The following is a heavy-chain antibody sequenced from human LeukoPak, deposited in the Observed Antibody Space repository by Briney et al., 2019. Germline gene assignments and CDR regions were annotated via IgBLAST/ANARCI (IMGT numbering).Heavy chain of an antibody. D-gene: IGHD1-20*01. CDR3: ARDFRYNWNDYLYYYFDY. V-gene: IGHV3-11*04. J-gene: IGHJ4*02. Sequence: PGGSLRRSCAASGFTFSDYYMSWIRQAQGLGLVWVSYLSSSGSNIYYADSVKGRFTISRDNAKNSLDLQMNSLRAEDTAVYYCARDFRYNWNDYLYYYFDYWGQGTLVTVSS. CDR1: GFTFSDYY. CDR2: LSSSGSNI.